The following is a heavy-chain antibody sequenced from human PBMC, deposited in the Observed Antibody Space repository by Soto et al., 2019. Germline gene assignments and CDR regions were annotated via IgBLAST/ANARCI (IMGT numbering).Heavy chain of an antibody. CDR3: ARDPFLGDNKY. CDR2: INAYSGKT. D-gene: IGHD3-16*01. CDR1: GFTFRSSR. J-gene: IGHJ4*02. V-gene: IGHV1-18*01. Sequence: PGGSLRLSCAVSGFTFRSSRMSWVRQAPGQGLEWVGWINAYSGKTHYAQKFQGKVTMTTDTSTNTAYLELRSLRSDDTSVDDCARDPFLGDNKYGGRGTLVTLSS.